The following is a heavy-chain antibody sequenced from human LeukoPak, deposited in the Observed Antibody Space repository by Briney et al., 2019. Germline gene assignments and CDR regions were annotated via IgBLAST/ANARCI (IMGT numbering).Heavy chain of an antibody. CDR2: ISWNSGSI. Sequence: GGSLRLSCAASGFTFDDYAMHWVRQAPGKGLEWVSGISWNSGSIGYADSVKGRFTISRDNAKNTLYLQMNSLRAEDTAVYYCARGQWYYYGSGSEPIDYWGQGTLVTVSS. J-gene: IGHJ4*02. CDR1: GFTFDDYA. V-gene: IGHV3-9*01. D-gene: IGHD3-10*01. CDR3: ARGQWYYYGSGSEPIDY.